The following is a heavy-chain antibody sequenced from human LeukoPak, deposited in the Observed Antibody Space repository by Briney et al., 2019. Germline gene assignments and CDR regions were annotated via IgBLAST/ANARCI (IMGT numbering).Heavy chain of an antibody. CDR1: GGTFSSYA. Sequence: ASVKVSCKASGGTFSSYAISWVRPAPGQGLEWMGRIIPILGIANYAQKFQGRVTITADKSTSTAYMELSSLRSEDTAVYYCARDPSDIVVVPAANEEMDWFDPWGQGTLVTVSS. V-gene: IGHV1-69*04. CDR3: ARDPSDIVVVPAANEEMDWFDP. J-gene: IGHJ5*02. CDR2: IIPILGIA. D-gene: IGHD2-2*01.